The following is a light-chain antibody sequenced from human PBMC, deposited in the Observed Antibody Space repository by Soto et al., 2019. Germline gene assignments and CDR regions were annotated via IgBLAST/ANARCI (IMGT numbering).Light chain of an antibody. Sequence: EVVLPQSPGTLSLSPGERATLSCRASQSVSSSFLAWYQQKPGQAPRLLIHAASTGATGIPARFRGSGSGTDFTLTISSLEPEDSAVYFCHQYADSPQTVGPGTKVDIK. CDR1: QSVSSSF. CDR2: AAS. CDR3: HQYADSPQT. J-gene: IGKJ2*01. V-gene: IGKV3-20*01.